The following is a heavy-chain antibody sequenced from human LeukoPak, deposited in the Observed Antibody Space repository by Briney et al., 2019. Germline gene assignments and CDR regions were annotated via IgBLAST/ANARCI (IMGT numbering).Heavy chain of an antibody. V-gene: IGHV3-23*01. CDR3: AKDPNRVPVNPFDY. J-gene: IGHJ4*02. CDR1: GFTFSSYA. Sequence: TGGSLRLSCAASGFTFSSYAMSWVRQAPGKGLEWVSAISGSGGSTYYADSVKGRFTISRDNSKNTLYLQMNSLRAEDTAVYYCAKDPNRVPVNPFDYWGQGTLVTVSS. CDR2: ISGSGGST. D-gene: IGHD2-2*01.